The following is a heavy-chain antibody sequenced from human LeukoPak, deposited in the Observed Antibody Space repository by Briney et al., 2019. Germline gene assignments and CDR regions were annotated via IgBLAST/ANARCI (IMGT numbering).Heavy chain of an antibody. CDR3: DFGSGSYCFDY. V-gene: IGHV3-23*01. D-gene: IGHD3-10*01. J-gene: IGHJ4*02. CDR1: GFTFSSYA. Sequence: GGSLRLSCAASGFTFSSYAMSWVRQAPGKGLEWVSAISGSGGSTYYADSVKGRFTISRDNSKNTLYLQMDSLRAEDTAINCADFGSGSYCFDYWGQGTLVTVSS. CDR2: ISGSGGST.